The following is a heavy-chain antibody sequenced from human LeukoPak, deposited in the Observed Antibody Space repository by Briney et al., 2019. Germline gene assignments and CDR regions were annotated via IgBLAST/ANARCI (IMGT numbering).Heavy chain of an antibody. CDR2: IIPIFGTA. D-gene: IGHD3-10*01. CDR3: ARDFFRGVRYYYYYMDV. Sequence: SVKVSCKASGCTFTSYAISWVRQAPGQGLEWMGGIIPIFGTANYAQKFQGRVTITADESTSTAYMELSSLRSEDTAVYYCARDFFRGVRYYYYYMDVWGKGTTVTVSS. CDR1: GCTFTSYA. V-gene: IGHV1-69*13. J-gene: IGHJ6*03.